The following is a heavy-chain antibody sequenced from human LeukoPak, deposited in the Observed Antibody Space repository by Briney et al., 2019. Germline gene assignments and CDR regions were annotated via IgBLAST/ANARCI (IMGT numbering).Heavy chain of an antibody. CDR1: GFTFSSYS. J-gene: IGHJ4*02. V-gene: IGHV3-21*01. D-gene: IGHD4-11*01. CDR2: ISSSSSYI. CDR3: ARLTTLQAGY. Sequence: PGGSLRLSCAASGFTFSSYSMNWVRQAPGKGLEWVSSISSSSSYIYYADSVKGRFTISRDNAKNSLYLQMSSLRDEDTAVYYCARLTTLQAGYWGQGTLVTVSS.